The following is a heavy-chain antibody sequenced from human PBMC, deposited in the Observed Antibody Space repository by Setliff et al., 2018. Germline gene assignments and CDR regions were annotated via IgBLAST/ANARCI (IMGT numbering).Heavy chain of an antibody. V-gene: IGHV1-46*01. D-gene: IGHD2-2*02. CDR2: INPSSGVT. J-gene: IGHJ4*02. CDR3: ARDREYCSRTSCYIDY. CDR1: GYTFTINN. Sequence: GASVKVSCKASGYTFTINNLHWVRQAPGQGLEWMGVINPSSGVTIYAQKFQGRVTITRDTSASTAYMEMSSLRSEDTAVYYCARDREYCSRTSCYIDYWGQGALVTVSS.